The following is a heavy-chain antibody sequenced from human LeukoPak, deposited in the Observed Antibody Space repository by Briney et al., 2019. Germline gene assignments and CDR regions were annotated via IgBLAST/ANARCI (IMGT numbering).Heavy chain of an antibody. Sequence: SETLSLTCTVSGGTISSSSHYWGWLRQPPGQGLEYIGSIHYTENTYYNPSLKSRVTISLDTSKKQLFLKLSSVTPADTAFSNCSRATGTTYNSFDPWGQGTLVTVSS. D-gene: IGHD4-11*01. V-gene: IGHV4-39*07. CDR2: IHYTENT. J-gene: IGHJ5*02. CDR3: SRATGTTYNSFDP. CDR1: GGTISSSSHY.